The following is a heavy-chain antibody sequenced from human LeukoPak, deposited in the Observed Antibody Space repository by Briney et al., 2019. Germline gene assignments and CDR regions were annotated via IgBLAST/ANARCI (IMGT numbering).Heavy chain of an antibody. CDR2: IHHSGST. J-gene: IGHJ4*02. D-gene: IGHD5-18*01. V-gene: IGHV4-38-2*02. CDR1: GCPISSGYY. CDR3: AREGYGFYDY. Sequence: SETLSLTCAVSGCPISSGYYWGWIRQPPGKGLEWVGSIHHSGSTYYSPSLKSRVTISMDTSKNQFSLKMTSVIAADTAVYYCAREGYGFYDYWGQGTLVTVSS.